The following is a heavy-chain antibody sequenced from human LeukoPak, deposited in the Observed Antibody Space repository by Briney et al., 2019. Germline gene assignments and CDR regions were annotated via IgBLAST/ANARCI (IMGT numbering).Heavy chain of an antibody. J-gene: IGHJ4*02. Sequence: ASVKVSCKVSGYTLTELSMHWVRQAPGKGLEWMGGFDPEDGETLYAQKFQGRVTMTEDTSTDTAYMELSSLRSEDTAVYYCASCPYDYVWGSYRSWVYWGQGTLVTVSS. CDR3: ASCPYDYVWGSYRSWVY. V-gene: IGHV1-24*01. CDR1: GYTLTELS. CDR2: FDPEDGET. D-gene: IGHD3-16*02.